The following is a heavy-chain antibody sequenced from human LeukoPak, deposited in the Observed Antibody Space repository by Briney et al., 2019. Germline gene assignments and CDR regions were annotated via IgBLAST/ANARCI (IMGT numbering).Heavy chain of an antibody. CDR3: AREIGAAAGYYYYGMDV. D-gene: IGHD6-13*01. CDR2: IYYSGST. CDR1: GGSISSYY. J-gene: IGHJ6*02. Sequence: SETLSLTCTVSGGSISSYYWSWIRRPPGKGLEWIGYIYYSGSTNYNPSLKSRVTIPVDTSKNQFSLKLSSVTAADTAVYYCAREIGAAAGYYYYGMDVWGQGTTVTVSS. V-gene: IGHV4-59*01.